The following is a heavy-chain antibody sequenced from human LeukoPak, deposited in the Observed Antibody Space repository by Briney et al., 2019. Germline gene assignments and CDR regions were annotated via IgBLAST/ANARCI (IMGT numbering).Heavy chain of an antibody. J-gene: IGHJ4*02. V-gene: IGHV4-38-2*01. CDR2: IYRSGTT. CDR1: GYSISSGFY. Sequence: PSETPSLTCAVSGYSISSGFYWGWIRQPPGKGLEWIGSIYRSGTTYYNPSLKSRVTISVDTSKNQFSLKLSSVTAADTAVYYCAVKIQLWSYFDYWGQGTLVTASS. D-gene: IGHD5-18*01. CDR3: AVKIQLWSYFDY.